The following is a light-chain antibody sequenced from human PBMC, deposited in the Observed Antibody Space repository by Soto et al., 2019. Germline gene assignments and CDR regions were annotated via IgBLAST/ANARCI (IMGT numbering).Light chain of an antibody. CDR2: GAS. CDR1: QSVSSY. CDR3: QQYGSSSWT. J-gene: IGKJ5*01. Sequence: EIVLTQSPATLSLSPGERATLSWRASQSVSSYLAWYQQKPGQAPRLLIYGASSRATGIPDRFSGSGSGTDFTLTISRLEPEDFAVYYCQQYGSSSWTFGQGTRLEI. V-gene: IGKV3-20*01.